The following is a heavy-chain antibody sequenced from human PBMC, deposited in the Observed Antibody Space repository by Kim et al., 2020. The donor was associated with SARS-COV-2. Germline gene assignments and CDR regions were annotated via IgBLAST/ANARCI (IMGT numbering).Heavy chain of an antibody. CDR3: ARDSSSGGMDV. V-gene: IGHV4-59*01. Sequence: THYNPSLKSRVTISVDTSKNQLSLKLSSVTAADTAVYYCARDSSSGGMDVWGQGTTVTVFS. CDR2: T. J-gene: IGHJ6*02. D-gene: IGHD6-6*01.